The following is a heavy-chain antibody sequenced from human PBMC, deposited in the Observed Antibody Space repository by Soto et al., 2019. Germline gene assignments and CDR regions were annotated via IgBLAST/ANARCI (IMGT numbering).Heavy chain of an antibody. J-gene: IGHJ5*02. CDR1: GFTFSSYA. Sequence: QEQLVESGGGVVQPGRSLRLSCAASGFTFSSYAMHWVRQAPGKGLEWVAVISYDGSNKYYADSVKGRFTISRDNSKNTLYLQMNSLRAEDTAVYYCARGGPRYCSSTSCPLGDWFDPWGQGTLVTVSS. CDR2: ISYDGSNK. V-gene: IGHV3-30-3*01. CDR3: ARGGPRYCSSTSCPLGDWFDP. D-gene: IGHD2-2*01.